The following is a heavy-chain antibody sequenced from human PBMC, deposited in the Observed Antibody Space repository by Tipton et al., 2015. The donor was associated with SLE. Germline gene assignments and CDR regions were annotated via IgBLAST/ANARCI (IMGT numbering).Heavy chain of an antibody. CDR1: GGSFSDYY. Sequence: TLSLTCAVYGGSFSDYYWNWIRQPPGRGLEWIGEINHSGSTNYNPSLKSRVTVSVDTSKNQFSLKLSSVTAADTAVYYCARDPKKNAFDIWGQGTMVTVSS. J-gene: IGHJ3*02. CDR3: ARDPKKNAFDI. V-gene: IGHV4-34*01. CDR2: INHSGST.